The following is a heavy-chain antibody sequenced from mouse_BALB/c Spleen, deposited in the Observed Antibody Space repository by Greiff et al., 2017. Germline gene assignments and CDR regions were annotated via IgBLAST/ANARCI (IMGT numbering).Heavy chain of an antibody. D-gene: IGHD2-1*01. CDR2: IDPENGNT. V-gene: IGHV14-1*02. CDR1: GFNIKDYY. J-gene: IGHJ3*01. Sequence: VQLQQSGAELVRPGALVKLSCKASGFNIKDYYMHWVKQRPEQGLEWIGWIDPENGNTIYDPKFQGKASITADTSSNTAYLQLSSLTSEDTAVYYCARYYGNYEGFAYWGQGTLVTVSA. CDR3: ARYYGNYEGFAY.